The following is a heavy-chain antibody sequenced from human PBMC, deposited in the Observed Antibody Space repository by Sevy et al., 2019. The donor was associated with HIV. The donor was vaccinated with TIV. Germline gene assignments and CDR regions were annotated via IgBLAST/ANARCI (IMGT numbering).Heavy chain of an antibody. CDR3: ARGRRNWGLGGLDV. V-gene: IGHV3-7*01. CDR2: IKEDGNER. D-gene: IGHD3-16*01. J-gene: IGHJ6*02. CDR1: GFTFSDSW. Sequence: GGSLRLSCAASGFTFSDSWMTWVRQAPGKGLEWVANIKEDGNERYYVDSVKGRFTLSRENAKMSVYLELTSLRVEDSAIYYCARGRRNWGLGGLDVWGQGTTVTVSS.